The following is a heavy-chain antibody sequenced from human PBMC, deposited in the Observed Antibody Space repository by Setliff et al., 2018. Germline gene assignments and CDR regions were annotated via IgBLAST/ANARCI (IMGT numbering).Heavy chain of an antibody. CDR3: ARHEFVGGYYGSVTYRHFDY. CDR2: IYYSGTA. J-gene: IGHJ4*02. V-gene: IGHV4-39*01. D-gene: IGHD3-10*01. CDR1: GGSISSSSYQ. Sequence: SETLSLTCTVSGGSISSSSYQWGWVRQTPGKGLEWIGSIYYSGTAYYNPSLKSRVTISVDTSKNQFSLQVTFVTATGTAVYYCARHEFVGGYYGSVTYRHFDYWGQGILVTVSS.